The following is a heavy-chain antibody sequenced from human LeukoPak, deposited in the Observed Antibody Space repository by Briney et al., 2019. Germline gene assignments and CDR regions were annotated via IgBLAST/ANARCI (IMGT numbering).Heavy chain of an antibody. Sequence: SQTLSLTCTVSGGSISSGDYYWSWIRQPPGKGLEWIGYIYQSGSTYYNPSLKSRVTISVDRSKNQFSLKLSSVTAADTAVYYCARVRYSSSLSPWYFDLWGRGTLVTVSS. D-gene: IGHD6-13*01. V-gene: IGHV4-30-2*01. CDR1: GGSISSGDYY. CDR3: ARVRYSSSLSPWYFDL. J-gene: IGHJ2*01. CDR2: IYQSGST.